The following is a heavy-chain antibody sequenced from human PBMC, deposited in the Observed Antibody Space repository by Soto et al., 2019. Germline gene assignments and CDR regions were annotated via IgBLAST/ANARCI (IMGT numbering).Heavy chain of an antibody. V-gene: IGHV1-69*01. J-gene: IGHJ3*02. Sequence: QVQLVQSGAEVKKPGSSVKVSCKASGGTLISHAISWVRQAPGQGLEWMGGIIPILGSANYAQKFQDRVTITADESTSTTYMELNSLRSEDAAVYYCASRERVDAFDIWGQGTMVTVSS. CDR1: GGTLISHA. CDR3: ASRERVDAFDI. D-gene: IGHD1-26*01. CDR2: IIPILGSA.